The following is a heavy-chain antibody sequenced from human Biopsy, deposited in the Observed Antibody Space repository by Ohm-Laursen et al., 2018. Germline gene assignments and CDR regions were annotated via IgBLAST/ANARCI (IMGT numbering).Heavy chain of an antibody. CDR2: VDWDDYK. V-gene: IGHV2-70*11. CDR1: GFSLSARGMC. CDR3: ARTPILIVSAGLVYRHRRHLQGMDV. J-gene: IGHJ6*02. Sequence: TQPLTLTCSFSGFSLSARGMCVRWIRQAPGKALEWLARVDWDDYKDYTPSLQTKLSISKDTSNDQVVLTVNNVDPADTATYNCARTPILIVSAGLVYRHRRHLQGMDVWGQGIAVTVS. D-gene: IGHD6-13*01.